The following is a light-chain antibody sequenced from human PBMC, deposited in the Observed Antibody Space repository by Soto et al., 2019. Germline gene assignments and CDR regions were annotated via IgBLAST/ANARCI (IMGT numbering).Light chain of an antibody. Sequence: IQLTQSPSSLSASIGDKVSIXXRASQGISSYLAWYQQKPGKAPKLXIYAASTLQSGVPSRFSGSGAGTDFTLTISSLQPEDFATYYCQQLKSYPLTFGGGTKVDIK. J-gene: IGKJ4*01. CDR1: QGISSY. V-gene: IGKV1-9*01. CDR2: AAS. CDR3: QQLKSYPLT.